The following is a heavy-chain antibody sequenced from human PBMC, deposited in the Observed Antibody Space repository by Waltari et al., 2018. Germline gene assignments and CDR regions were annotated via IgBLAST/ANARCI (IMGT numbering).Heavy chain of an antibody. CDR3: ARDGGNVVPL. D-gene: IGHD2-15*01. CDR2: INAGNGNT. CDR1: GYTFTSYA. V-gene: IGHV1-3*01. J-gene: IGHJ6*02. Sequence: QVQLVQSGAEVKKPGASVKVSCKASGYTFTSYAMHWVRQAPGQRLEWMGWINAGNGNTKYSQKFQGRVTIAADASKNLFSLKLTSVTAADTAMYYCARDGGNVVPLWGLGTAVTVSS.